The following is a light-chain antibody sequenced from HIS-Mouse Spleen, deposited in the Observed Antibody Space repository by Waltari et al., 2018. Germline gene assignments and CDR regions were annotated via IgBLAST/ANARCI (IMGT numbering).Light chain of an antibody. J-gene: IGLJ2*01. V-gene: IGLV3-19*01. CDR2: GKN. Sequence: SSDLTQDPAVSVALGQTVRITCQGDSLRSYYASRYQQKPGQAPVLVIYGKNNRPSGIPDRFSGSSSGNTASLTITGAQAEDEADYYCNSRDSSGNHVVFGGGTKLTVL. CDR3: NSRDSSGNHVV. CDR1: SLRSYY.